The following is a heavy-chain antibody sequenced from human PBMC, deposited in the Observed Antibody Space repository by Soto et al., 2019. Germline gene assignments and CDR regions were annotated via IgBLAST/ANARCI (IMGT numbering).Heavy chain of an antibody. CDR2: ISGGSPKE. Sequence: GGSLRLSCEASGFPFDNYAMSWVRQAPGKGLEWVSAISGGSPKEFYAESVKGRFTISRDNSKNTLYLQMNSLRAEDTAVYYCAKGLASWNYVAYFDYWGQGTLVTVSS. CDR1: GFPFDNYA. V-gene: IGHV3-23*01. J-gene: IGHJ4*02. CDR3: AKGLASWNYVAYFDY. D-gene: IGHD1-7*01.